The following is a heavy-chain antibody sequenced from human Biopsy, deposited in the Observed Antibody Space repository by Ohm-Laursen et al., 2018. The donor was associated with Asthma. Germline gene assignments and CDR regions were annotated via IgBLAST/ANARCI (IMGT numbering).Heavy chain of an antibody. Sequence: SVKVSCKASGGTFGNYAISWVRQAPGLGLEWMGGISPVFGSTNIAQKFQGRVTISADIFTKTAYLEVSSMRSDDTAVYYCASPSSSREILYYYYNMDIWGQGTTVTV. CDR1: GGTFGNYA. V-gene: IGHV1-69*06. CDR2: ISPVFGST. CDR3: ASPSSSREILYYYYNMDI. D-gene: IGHD6-13*01. J-gene: IGHJ6*02.